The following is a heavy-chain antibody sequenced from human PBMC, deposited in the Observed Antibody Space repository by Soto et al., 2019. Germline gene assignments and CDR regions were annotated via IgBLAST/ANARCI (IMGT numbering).Heavy chain of an antibody. CDR2: ISWNSGTT. CDR3: AKWRHLTSATCFDH. CDR1: GFTFDDYA. Sequence: EVQLVESGGGFVQPGRSLRLSCAASGFTFDDYAMHWVRQTPGKGLEWVSSISWNSGTTDYADSVKGRFIISRDNAKNSLYLQMNSLRPDDTAFYYCAKWRHLTSATCFDHWGQGTLVAVSS. J-gene: IGHJ4*02. V-gene: IGHV3-9*01. D-gene: IGHD2-2*01.